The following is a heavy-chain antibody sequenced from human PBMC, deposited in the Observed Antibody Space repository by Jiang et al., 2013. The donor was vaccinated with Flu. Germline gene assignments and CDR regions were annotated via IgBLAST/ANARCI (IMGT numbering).Heavy chain of an antibody. CDR1: GFTFNNYS. J-gene: IGHJ4*02. V-gene: IGHV3-48*01. D-gene: IGHD2-15*01. CDR3: AREGRGY. CDR2: ISSSSSII. Sequence: GLVQPGGSLRLSCAASGFTFNNYSMNWVRQAPGKGLEWVSYISSSSSIIYYADSVKGRFTISRDNAKNSLYLQMNSLRAEDTAVYYCAREGRGYWGQGTLVTVSS.